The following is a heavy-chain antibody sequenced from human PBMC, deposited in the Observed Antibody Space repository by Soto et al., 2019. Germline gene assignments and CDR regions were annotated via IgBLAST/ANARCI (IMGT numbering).Heavy chain of an antibody. CDR3: ARGAYSGYDEYYFDY. V-gene: IGHV4-59*01. CDR2: IYYSGST. J-gene: IGHJ4*02. D-gene: IGHD5-12*01. Sequence: SETLSLTCTVSGGSISSYYWSWIRQPPGKGLEWIGYIYYSGSTNYNPSLKSRVTISVDTSKNQFSLKLSSVTAADTAVYYCARGAYSGYDEYYFDYWGQGTLVTVSS. CDR1: GGSISSYY.